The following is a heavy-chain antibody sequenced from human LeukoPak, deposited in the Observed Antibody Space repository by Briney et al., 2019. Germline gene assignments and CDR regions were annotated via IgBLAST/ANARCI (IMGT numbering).Heavy chain of an antibody. CDR3: AQAGNGHAHFDY. J-gene: IGHJ4*02. CDR1: GFTFDDYT. Sequence: GGSLRLSCAASGFTFDDYTMHWVRQAPGKGLEWVWVIRWDGSNTYYVDSVNGRFTISGNNSKHSLYLQTKSLRPQHSALYYCAQAGNGHAHFDYWGQGTLVPVSS. V-gene: IGHV3-43*01. D-gene: IGHD4-23*01. CDR2: IRWDGSNT.